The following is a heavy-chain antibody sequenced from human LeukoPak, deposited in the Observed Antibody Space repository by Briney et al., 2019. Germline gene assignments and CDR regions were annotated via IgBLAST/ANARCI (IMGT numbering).Heavy chain of an antibody. J-gene: IGHJ6*02. Sequence: GRSLRLSCAASGCTFSSYAMHWVRQAPGKGLEWVAVISYDGSNKYYADSVKGRFNISRDNSKNTLYLQMNSLRAEDTAVYYCARSNSGSYYYYYGMDVWGQGTTVTVSS. D-gene: IGHD1-26*01. CDR1: GCTFSSYA. CDR3: ARSNSGSYYYYYGMDV. V-gene: IGHV3-30-3*01. CDR2: ISYDGSNK.